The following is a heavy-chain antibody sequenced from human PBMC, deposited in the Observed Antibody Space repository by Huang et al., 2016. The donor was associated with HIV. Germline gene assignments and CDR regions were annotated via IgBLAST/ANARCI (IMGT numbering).Heavy chain of an antibody. D-gene: IGHD3-22*01. V-gene: IGHV4-34*01. CDR1: GGSFSGYY. CDR3: AREDSSGYIGVFDI. CDR2: INHSGST. Sequence: QVQLQQWGAGLLKPSETLSLTCAVYGGSFSGYYWSWIRQSPGKGLEWIGEINHSGSTNYNPSLKSRVTVSVDTSKKQFSLKMSSVTAADTAVYYCAREDSSGYIGVFDIWGQGTLVTVSS. J-gene: IGHJ3*02.